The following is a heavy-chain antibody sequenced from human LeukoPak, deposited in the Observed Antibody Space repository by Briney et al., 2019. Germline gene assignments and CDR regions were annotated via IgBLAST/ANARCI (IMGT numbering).Heavy chain of an antibody. Sequence: PSETLSLTCAVYGGSFSGYYWSWIRQPPGKGLEWIGYIYYSGSTNYNPSLKSRVTISVDTSKNQFSLKLSSVTAADTAVYYCARQIGGFSYGAYYFDYWGQGTLVTVSS. D-gene: IGHD5-18*01. CDR1: GGSFSGYY. J-gene: IGHJ4*02. CDR3: ARQIGGFSYGAYYFDY. CDR2: IYYSGST. V-gene: IGHV4-59*08.